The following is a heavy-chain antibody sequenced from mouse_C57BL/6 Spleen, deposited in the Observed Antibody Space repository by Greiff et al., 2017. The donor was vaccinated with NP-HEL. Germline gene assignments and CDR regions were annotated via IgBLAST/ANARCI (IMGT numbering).Heavy chain of an antibody. CDR3: ASYGNYVFPYFDY. J-gene: IGHJ2*01. D-gene: IGHD2-1*01. CDR2: IYPGDGDT. CDR1: GYAFSSSW. V-gene: IGHV1-82*01. Sequence: VQLQQSGPELVKPGASVKISCKASGYAFSSSWMNWVKQRPGKGLEWIGRIYPGDGDTNYNGKFKGKATLTADKSSSTAYMQLSSLTSEDSAVYFCASYGNYVFPYFDYWGQGTTLTVSS.